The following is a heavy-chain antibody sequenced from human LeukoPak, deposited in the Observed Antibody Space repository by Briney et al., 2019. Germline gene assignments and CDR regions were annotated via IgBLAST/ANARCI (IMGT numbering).Heavy chain of an antibody. CDR3: TIRYCSGTRCYEDNGMDV. CDR2: VKSKTDGGTT. V-gene: IGHV3-15*01. CDR1: GFIFTNTW. J-gene: IGHJ6*02. Sequence: VGSLRLSSAASGFIFTNTWMCWVRQAPGKGLEWVGRVKSKTDGGTTDYTAPVKGRFTISRDDSQNTVYLQMNSLKAEDTAVYYCTIRYCSGTRCYEDNGMDVWGQGTMVTVSS. D-gene: IGHD2-2*01.